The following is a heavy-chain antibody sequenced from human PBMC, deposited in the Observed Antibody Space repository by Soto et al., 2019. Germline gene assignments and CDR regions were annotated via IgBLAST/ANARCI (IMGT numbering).Heavy chain of an antibody. CDR3: APRARILTGYRIRENDAFDI. Sequence: QITLKESGPTLVKPTQTLTLTCTFSGFSLSTSGVGVGWIRQPPGKALEWLALIYWDDDKRYSPSLKSRLTTTKDTSKNQVVLTMTNMDPADTATDYSAPRARILTGYRIRENDAFDIWGQGTMVTVSS. V-gene: IGHV2-5*02. D-gene: IGHD3-9*01. CDR2: IYWDDDK. CDR1: GFSLSTSGVG. J-gene: IGHJ3*02.